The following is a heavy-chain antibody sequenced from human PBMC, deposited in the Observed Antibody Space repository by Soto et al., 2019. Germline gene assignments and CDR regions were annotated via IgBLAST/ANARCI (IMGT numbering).Heavy chain of an antibody. Sequence: AGGSLRLSCAASGFTFSDYYMSWIRQAPGKGLEWVSYISSSGSTIYYADSVKGRFTISRDNAKNSLYLQMNSLRAADTAVYQCARVPYSSGCYRGYYFYNWGKGTLLTACS. J-gene: IGHJ4*01. D-gene: IGHD6-19*01. CDR1: GFTFSDYY. CDR2: ISSSGSTI. CDR3: ARVPYSSGCYRGYYFYN. V-gene: IGHV3-11*01.